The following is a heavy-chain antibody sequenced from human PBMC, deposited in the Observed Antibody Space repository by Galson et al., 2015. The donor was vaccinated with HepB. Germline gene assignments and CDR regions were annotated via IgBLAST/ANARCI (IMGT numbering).Heavy chain of an antibody. Sequence: SLRLSCAASGFTFSTYTMHWVRQAPDKGLEWVSYISSSTNAIYNADSVKGRFTISRDNAKNSLYLQMNSLRAEDTAVYFCATTFGSSTYYFDSWGQGTLVTVSA. J-gene: IGHJ4*02. D-gene: IGHD2-2*01. V-gene: IGHV3-48*04. CDR3: ATTFGSSTYYFDS. CDR1: GFTFSTYT. CDR2: ISSSTNAI.